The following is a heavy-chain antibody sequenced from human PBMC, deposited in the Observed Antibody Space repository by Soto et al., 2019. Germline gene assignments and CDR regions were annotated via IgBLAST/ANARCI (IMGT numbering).Heavy chain of an antibody. D-gene: IGHD4-17*01. CDR1: GGTFSSYT. J-gene: IGHJ4*02. Sequence: QVQLVQSGAEVKKPGSSVKVSCKASGGTFSSYTISWVRQAPGQGLEWMGRIIPILGIANYAQKFQGRVTITSDKSTSTAYMELISLRSEDTAVYYCARETTVMTTVTRGDWGQGTLVTVSS. CDR3: ARETTVMTTVTRGD. CDR2: IIPILGIA. V-gene: IGHV1-69*08.